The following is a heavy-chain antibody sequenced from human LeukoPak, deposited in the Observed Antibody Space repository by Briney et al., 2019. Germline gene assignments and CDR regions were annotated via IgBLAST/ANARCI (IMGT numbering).Heavy chain of an antibody. Sequence: PGGSLRLSCAASGFTFSSYWMHWVRQAPGKGLVWVSRINSDGSSTSYADSVKGRFTISRDNAKNTLYLQMNSLRAEDTAVYYCARGSYYDSSVQRGPDYWGQGTLVTVSS. J-gene: IGHJ4*02. CDR1: GFTFSSYW. D-gene: IGHD3-22*01. CDR3: ARGSYYDSSVQRGPDY. V-gene: IGHV3-74*01. CDR2: INSDGSST.